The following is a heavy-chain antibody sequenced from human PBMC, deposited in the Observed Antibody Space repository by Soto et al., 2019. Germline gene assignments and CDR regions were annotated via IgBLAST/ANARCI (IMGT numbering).Heavy chain of an antibody. CDR2: MNPNSGNT. Sequence: QVQLVQSGAEVKKPGASVKVSCKASGYTFTSYDINWVRQATGPGLEWMGWMNPNSGNTGYAQKFQGRGTMTRNTSISTAYMELSSLRSEDTAVYYCARGLRVRGVILNYYYYYYMDVWGKGTTVTVSS. D-gene: IGHD3-10*01. V-gene: IGHV1-8*01. J-gene: IGHJ6*03. CDR3: ARGLRVRGVILNYYYYYYMDV. CDR1: GYTFTSYD.